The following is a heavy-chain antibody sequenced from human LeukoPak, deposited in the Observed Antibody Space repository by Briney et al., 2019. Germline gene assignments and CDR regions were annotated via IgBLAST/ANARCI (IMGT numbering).Heavy chain of an antibody. CDR3: AKEAHSSSCDY. Sequence: PGGSLRLSCAASGFTFSDYWMHWVRQAPGKGLVWVSRIKTDGRDTNYADSVKGRFTISRDNAKNTLYLQMNSLRAEDTAVYYCAKEAHSSSCDYWGQGTLVTVSS. D-gene: IGHD6-6*01. CDR1: GFTFSDYW. CDR2: IKTDGRDT. J-gene: IGHJ4*02. V-gene: IGHV3-74*01.